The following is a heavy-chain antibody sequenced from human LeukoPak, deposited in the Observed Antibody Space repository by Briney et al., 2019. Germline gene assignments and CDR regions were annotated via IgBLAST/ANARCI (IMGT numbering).Heavy chain of an antibody. V-gene: IGHV3-9*01. CDR2: ISWNSGSI. CDR3: ARTQTMTAVTTYDS. CDR1: GFTFDDYA. D-gene: IGHD4-17*01. J-gene: IGHJ5*01. Sequence: GGSLRLSCAASGFTFDDYAMHWVRQAPGKGLEWVSGISWNSGSISYADSVKGRFTISRDNAKNSLYLQMNSLRAEGTAVYYCARTQTMTAVTTYDSWGQGTLVTVSS.